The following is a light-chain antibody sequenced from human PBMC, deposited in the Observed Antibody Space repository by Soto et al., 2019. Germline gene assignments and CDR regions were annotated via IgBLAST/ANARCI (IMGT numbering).Light chain of an antibody. CDR1: SGDVGGYNF. Sequence: QSALTQPRSVSGSPGQSVTISCTGTSGDVGGYNFVSWYQQHPGKAPTLMIFDVSQRPSGVPDRFSGFKSANTAYLTISGVQPEDEADYHCSSYTTIKTVVFGGGTKLTVL. V-gene: IGLV2-11*01. CDR2: DVS. J-gene: IGLJ2*01. CDR3: SSYTTIKTVV.